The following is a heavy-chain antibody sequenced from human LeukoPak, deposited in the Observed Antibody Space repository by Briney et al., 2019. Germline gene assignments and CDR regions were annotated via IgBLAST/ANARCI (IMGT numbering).Heavy chain of an antibody. CDR1: GGSISTYY. J-gene: IGHJ4*02. Sequence: SETLSLTCTVSGGSISTYYWSSIRQPPGKGLEWLGYIYYSGSINYNPSLKSRVTISVDTSKNQFSLKLSSVTAADTAVYYCARALYNRFFDYWGQGTLVTVSS. V-gene: IGHV4-59*01. CDR2: IYYSGSI. CDR3: ARALYNRFFDY. D-gene: IGHD1-1*01.